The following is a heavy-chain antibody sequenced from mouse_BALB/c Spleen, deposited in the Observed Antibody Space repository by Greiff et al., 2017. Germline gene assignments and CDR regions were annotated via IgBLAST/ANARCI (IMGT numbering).Heavy chain of an antibody. J-gene: IGHJ2*01. V-gene: IGHV8-12*01. Sequence: QVTLNESGPGILQPSQTLSLTCSFSGFSLSTSGMGVSWIRQPSGKGLEWLAHIYWDDDKRYNPSLKSRLTISKDTSRNQVFLKITSVDTADTATYYCARRWVYDYDERGYYFDYWGQGTTLTVSS. CDR3: ARRWVYDYDERGYYFDY. CDR2: IYWDDDK. D-gene: IGHD2-4*01. CDR1: GFSLSTSGMG.